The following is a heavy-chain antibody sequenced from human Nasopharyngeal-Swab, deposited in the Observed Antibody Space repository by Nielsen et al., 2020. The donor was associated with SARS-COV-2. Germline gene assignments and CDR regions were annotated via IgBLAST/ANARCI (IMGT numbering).Heavy chain of an antibody. V-gene: IGHV1-69*01. CDR3: ARPTVVTPPSYYYYYMDV. Sequence: WVRQAPGQGLEWMGGIIPIFGTANYAQKFQGRVTITADESTSTAYKELSSLRSEDTAVYYCARPTVVTPPSYYYYYMDVWGKGTTVTVSS. D-gene: IGHD4-23*01. CDR2: IIPIFGTA. J-gene: IGHJ6*03.